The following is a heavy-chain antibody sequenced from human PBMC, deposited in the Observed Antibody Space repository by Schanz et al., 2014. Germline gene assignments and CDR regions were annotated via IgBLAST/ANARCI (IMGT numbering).Heavy chain of an antibody. V-gene: IGHV3-74*01. D-gene: IGHD4-17*01. Sequence: EQLVESGGGLVQPGGSLRLSCAASGFRVITNYMTWVRQAPGKGLVWVSRTSHDGSFTTFADSVKGRFTISRDNAKNALYLQMNSLRAEDTAVYYCVRDTDYHFDYWGQGTLVTVSS. CDR1: GFRVITNY. CDR2: TSHDGSFT. J-gene: IGHJ4*02. CDR3: VRDTDYHFDY.